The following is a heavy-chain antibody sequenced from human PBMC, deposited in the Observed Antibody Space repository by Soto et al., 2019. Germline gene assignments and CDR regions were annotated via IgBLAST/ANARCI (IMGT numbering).Heavy chain of an antibody. CDR3: ARGVYGSGSYYKDSYYYYYGMDV. CDR1: GGSISSGGYY. Sequence: KPSETLSLTCTVSGGSISSGGYYWSWIRQHPGKGLEWIGYIYYSGSTYYNPSLKSRVTISVDTSKNQFSLKLSSVTAADTAVYYCARGVYGSGSYYKDSYYYYYGMDVWGQGTKVTVSS. J-gene: IGHJ6*02. D-gene: IGHD3-10*01. V-gene: IGHV4-31*03. CDR2: IYYSGST.